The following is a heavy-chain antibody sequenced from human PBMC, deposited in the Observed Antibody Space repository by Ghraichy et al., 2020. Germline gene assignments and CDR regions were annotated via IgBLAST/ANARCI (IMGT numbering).Heavy chain of an antibody. CDR1: GFNFSRYA. CDR2: ISYDGSNK. CDR3: AGDRLATTGAGGKGYFDL. J-gene: IGHJ2*01. V-gene: IGHV3-30*04. D-gene: IGHD6-13*01. Sequence: GESLNISCAASGFNFSRYAMHWVRQAPGKGLEWVALISYDGSNKYYADSVKGRFTISRDNSENTMYLEMNSLRTEDTAVYYCAGDRLATTGAGGKGYFDLWGRGTLVTVSS.